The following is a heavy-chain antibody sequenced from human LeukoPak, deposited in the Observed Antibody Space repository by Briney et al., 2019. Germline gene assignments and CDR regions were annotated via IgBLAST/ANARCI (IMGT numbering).Heavy chain of an antibody. V-gene: IGHV4-4*02. Sequence: SGTLSLTCAVSGGSMSTTNWWNWVRQPPGKGLEWIGEIYHSGSTNYNPSLKSRVTISVDKSKNQFFLKMTYVTAADTAVYYCARDMSLMVRGIRPAFDIWGQGTMVTVSS. J-gene: IGHJ3*02. CDR2: IYHSGST. D-gene: IGHD3-10*01. CDR3: ARDMSLMVRGIRPAFDI. CDR1: GGSMSTTNW.